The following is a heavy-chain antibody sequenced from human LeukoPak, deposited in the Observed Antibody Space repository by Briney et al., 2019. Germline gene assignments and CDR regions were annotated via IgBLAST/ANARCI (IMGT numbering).Heavy chain of an antibody. Sequence: SETLSLTCAVYGGSFSGYYWSWIRQPPGKGLEWIGEINHSGSTNYNPSLKSRVTISVDTSKNQFSLKLSSVTAAETAVYYCARGRDYYGSGAHYYMDVWGKGTTVTVSS. CDR3: ARGRDYYGSGAHYYMDV. V-gene: IGHV4-34*01. CDR2: INHSGST. J-gene: IGHJ6*03. CDR1: GGSFSGYY. D-gene: IGHD3-10*01.